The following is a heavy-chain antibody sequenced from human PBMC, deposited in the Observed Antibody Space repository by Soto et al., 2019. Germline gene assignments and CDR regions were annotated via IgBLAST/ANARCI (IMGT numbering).Heavy chain of an antibody. V-gene: IGHV3-33*01. CDR2: IWYDGSNK. CDR1: GFTFSSYG. Sequence: GGSLRLSCAASGFTFSSYGMHWVRQAPGEGLEWVAVIWYDGSNKYYADSVKGRFTISRDNSKNTLYLQMNSLRAEDTAVYYCARDREYYDFWSGYYKDYYYGMDVWGQGTTVTVSS. CDR3: ARDREYYDFWSGYYKDYYYGMDV. D-gene: IGHD3-3*01. J-gene: IGHJ6*02.